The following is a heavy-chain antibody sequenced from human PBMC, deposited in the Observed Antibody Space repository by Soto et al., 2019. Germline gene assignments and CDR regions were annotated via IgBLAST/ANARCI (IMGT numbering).Heavy chain of an antibody. D-gene: IGHD3-10*01. CDR3: ARDSWMARGAESWFDP. CDR1: GYSFTSYW. V-gene: IGHV5-10-1*01. CDR2: IDPSDSYT. J-gene: IGHJ5*02. Sequence: KTSGESLKISCKGSGYSFTSYWISWVRQMPGKGLEWMGRIDPSDSYTNYSPSFQGHVTISADKSISTAYLQWSSLKASDTAMYYCARDSWMARGAESWFDPWGQGTLVTVSS.